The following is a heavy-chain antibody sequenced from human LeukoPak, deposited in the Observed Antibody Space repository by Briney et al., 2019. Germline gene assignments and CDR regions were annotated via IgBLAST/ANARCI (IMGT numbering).Heavy chain of an antibody. CDR2: ISGGGGSA. Sequence: GGSLRLSCAASGFTFSSYVMNWVRQAPGKGLDWVSVISGGGGSAYYADSVKGRFTISRDNSKNTLFLQMSSLRAEDTAVYYCAKGGYCSSTSCYVGWFDPWGQGTLVTVSS. J-gene: IGHJ5*02. CDR3: AKGGYCSSTSCYVGWFDP. V-gene: IGHV3-23*01. CDR1: GFTFSSYV. D-gene: IGHD2-2*01.